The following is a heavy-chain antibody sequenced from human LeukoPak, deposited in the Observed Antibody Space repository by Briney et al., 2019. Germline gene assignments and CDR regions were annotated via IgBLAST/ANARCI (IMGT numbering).Heavy chain of an antibody. CDR3: ARARGYSYDYYYYYMDV. D-gene: IGHD5-18*01. Sequence: ASVKVSCKASGYTFTGYYMHWVRQAPGQGLEWMGWINPNSGGTNYAQKFQGRATMTRDTSISTAYMELSRLRSDDTAVYYCARARGYSYDYYYYYMDVWGKGTTVTVSS. J-gene: IGHJ6*03. CDR2: INPNSGGT. V-gene: IGHV1-2*02. CDR1: GYTFTGYY.